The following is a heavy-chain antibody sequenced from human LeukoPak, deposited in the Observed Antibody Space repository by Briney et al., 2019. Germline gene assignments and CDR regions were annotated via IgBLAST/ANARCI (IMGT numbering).Heavy chain of an antibody. D-gene: IGHD6-6*01. J-gene: IGHJ4*02. V-gene: IGHV3-66*02. CDR2: IYSGGST. Sequence: GGSLRLSCAASGFTASSNYMSWVRQAPGKGLEWVSVIYSGGSTYYADSVKGRFTISRDNSKNTLYLQMNSLRAEDTAVYYCARTSGQQLVRFDYWGQGTLVTVPS. CDR3: ARTSGQQLVRFDY. CDR1: GFTASSNY.